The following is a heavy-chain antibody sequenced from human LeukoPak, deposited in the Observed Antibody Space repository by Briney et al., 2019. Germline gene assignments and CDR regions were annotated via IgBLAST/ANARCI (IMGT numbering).Heavy chain of an antibody. CDR2: IRYDGINK. CDR1: GFTFSTHG. CDR3: AKKRNYDILTGPDY. D-gene: IGHD3-9*01. J-gene: IGHJ4*02. V-gene: IGHV3-30*02. Sequence: PGGSLRLSCAASGFTFSTHGMHWVRQAPGKGLEWVAFIRYDGINKYYADSVKGRFTISRDNAKNSLYLQMNSLRAEDTAVYYCAKKRNYDILTGPDYWGQGTLVTVSS.